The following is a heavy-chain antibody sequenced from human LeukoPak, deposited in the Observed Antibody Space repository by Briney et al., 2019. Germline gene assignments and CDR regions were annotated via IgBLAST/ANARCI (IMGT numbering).Heavy chain of an antibody. J-gene: IGHJ4*02. D-gene: IGHD2-15*01. CDR1: GFTFSNYW. V-gene: IGHV3-7*03. CDR2: IKQDGSEK. CDR3: SRARGYCSGGSCFPPDY. Sequence: GGSLRLSCIGSGFTFSNYWMTWVRQAPGKGLEWLADIKQDGSEKYYVGSVRGRFTISRDNAKNSPYLQMNSLRAEDTAVYYCSRARGYCSGGSCFPPDYWGQGTLVTVSS.